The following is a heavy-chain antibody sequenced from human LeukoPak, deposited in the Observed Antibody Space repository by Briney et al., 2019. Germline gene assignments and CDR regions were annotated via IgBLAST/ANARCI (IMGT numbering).Heavy chain of an antibody. CDR3: ARDDRPAYEYSINYYVPAFDP. CDR2: INPNSGDT. V-gene: IGHV1-2*02. J-gene: IGHJ5*02. Sequence: ASVKVSCTASGYSFTDYYMHWVRQAPGEGLEWMGWINPNSGDTNYAQKFQGRVTMTRATSITTAYMELSSLRSDDTAVYYCARDDRPAYEYSINYYVPAFDPWGRGVPVTVSS. CDR1: GYSFTDYY. D-gene: IGHD1-26*01.